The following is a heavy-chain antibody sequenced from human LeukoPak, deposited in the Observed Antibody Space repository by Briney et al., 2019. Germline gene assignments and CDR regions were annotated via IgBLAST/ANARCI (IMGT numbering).Heavy chain of an antibody. D-gene: IGHD1-1*01. J-gene: IGHJ3*02. CDR2: IYYSGST. CDR1: GGSISNYY. V-gene: IGHV4-59*12. CDR3: ARVYRTGTTDNYAFDI. Sequence: SETLSLTCTVFGGSISNYYWSWIRQPPEKGLEWIGYIYYSGSTYYNPSLKSRVTISVDTSKNQFSLKLSSVTAADTAVYYCARVYRTGTTDNYAFDIWGQGTMVTVSS.